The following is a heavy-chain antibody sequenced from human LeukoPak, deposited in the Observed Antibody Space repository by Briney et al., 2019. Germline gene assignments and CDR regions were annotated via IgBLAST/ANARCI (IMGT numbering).Heavy chain of an antibody. V-gene: IGHV3-21*06. Sequence: KPGGSLRLSCVASGFTFSRYSMTWVRQAPGKGLEWVSSINSNGDFIYYSDSVKGRFSISRDSARNSVYLQMNSLRAEDTAVYYCARGLGYFDWLFLYWGQGTLLTVSS. J-gene: IGHJ4*02. CDR1: GFTFSRYS. CDR2: INSNGDFI. D-gene: IGHD3-9*01. CDR3: ARGLGYFDWLFLY.